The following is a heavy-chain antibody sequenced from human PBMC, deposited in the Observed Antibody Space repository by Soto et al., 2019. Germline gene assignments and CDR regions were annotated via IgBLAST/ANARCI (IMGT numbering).Heavy chain of an antibody. J-gene: IGHJ5*02. CDR2: IYYSGSS. CDR3: AREVFIEWLFAWFDP. D-gene: IGHD3-3*01. V-gene: IGHV4-31*03. CDR1: GGSISSGGYY. Sequence: PLETLSLTCTVSGGSISSGGYYWSWIRQHPGKGLEWIGYIYYSGSSYYNPSLKSRVTISVDTSKNQFSLKLSSVTAADTAVYYCAREVFIEWLFAWFDPWGQGALVTVSS.